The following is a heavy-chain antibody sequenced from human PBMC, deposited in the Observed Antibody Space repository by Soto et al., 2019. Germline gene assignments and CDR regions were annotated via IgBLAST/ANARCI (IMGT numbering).Heavy chain of an antibody. CDR3: ARDMGVVVVPAAHFGYGMDV. D-gene: IGHD2-2*01. CDR1: GFTFSSYS. V-gene: IGHV3-21*01. J-gene: IGHJ6*02. Sequence: GGSLRLSCAASGFTFSSYSMNWVRQAPGKGLEWVSSISSSSSYIYYADSVKGRFTISRDNAKNSLYLQMNSLRAEDTAVYYCARDMGVVVVPAAHFGYGMDVWGQGTTVTVSS. CDR2: ISSSSSYI.